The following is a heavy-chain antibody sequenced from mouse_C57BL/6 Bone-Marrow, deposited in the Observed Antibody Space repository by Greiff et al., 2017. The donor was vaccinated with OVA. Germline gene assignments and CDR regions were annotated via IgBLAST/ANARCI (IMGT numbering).Heavy chain of an antibody. D-gene: IGHD1-1*01. CDR1: GYTFTDYN. V-gene: IGHV1-22*01. Sequence: EVQLQQSGPELVKPGASVKMSCTASGYTFTDYNMHWVKQSHGKSLEWIGYINPNNGGTSYNQKFKGQATLTVNKSSSTAYMELRSLTSEDSAVYYCARGFITTPHWYFDVWGTGTTVTVSS. CDR3: ARGFITTPHWYFDV. CDR2: INPNNGGT. J-gene: IGHJ1*03.